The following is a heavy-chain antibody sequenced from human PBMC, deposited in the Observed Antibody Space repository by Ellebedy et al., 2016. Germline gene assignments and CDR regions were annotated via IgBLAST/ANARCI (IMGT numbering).Heavy chain of an antibody. V-gene: IGHV5-51*01. D-gene: IGHD3-10*01. Sequence: GESLKISXKGSGYSFTSYWIGWVRQMPGKGLEWMGIIYPGDSDTRYSPSFQGQVTISADKSISTAYLQWSSLKASDTAMYYCARGNYGSGSYTSPFDYWGQGTLVTVSS. CDR2: IYPGDSDT. CDR1: GYSFTSYW. CDR3: ARGNYGSGSYTSPFDY. J-gene: IGHJ4*02.